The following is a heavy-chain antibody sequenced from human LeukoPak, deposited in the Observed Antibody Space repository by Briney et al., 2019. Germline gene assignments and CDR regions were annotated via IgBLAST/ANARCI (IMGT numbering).Heavy chain of an antibody. J-gene: IGHJ6*03. CDR3: ARTFSGSHKTRYYYYYYMDV. CDR1: GGSISSGGYY. CDR2: IYYSGST. D-gene: IGHD3-10*01. V-gene: IGHV4-31*03. Sequence: SETLSLTCTVSGGSISSGGYYWSWIRQHPGKGLEWIGYIYYSGSTYYNPSLKSRVTISVDTSKNQFSLKLSSVTAADTAVYCCARTFSGSHKTRYYYYYYMDVWGKGTTVTVSS.